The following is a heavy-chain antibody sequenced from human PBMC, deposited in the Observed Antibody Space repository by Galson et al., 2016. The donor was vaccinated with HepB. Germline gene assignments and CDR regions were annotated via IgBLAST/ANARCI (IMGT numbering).Heavy chain of an antibody. CDR1: GFTFSSYW. Sequence: SLRLSCAASGFTFSSYWMHWVRQAPGKGLVWVSRIKSDGRETTYADSVKGRFTITRDNAENTLYLQMNSLRADDTAVYYCARGGRPRIWGQGTMVTVSS. CDR2: IKSDGRET. V-gene: IGHV3-74*01. J-gene: IGHJ3*02. CDR3: ARGGRPRI. D-gene: IGHD3-16*01.